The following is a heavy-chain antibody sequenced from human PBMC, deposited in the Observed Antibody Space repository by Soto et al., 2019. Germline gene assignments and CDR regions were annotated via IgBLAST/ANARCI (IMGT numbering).Heavy chain of an antibody. CDR2: ISSSGSTI. CDR1: GFTFSSYE. CDR3: ARALGIFGEGGNYFDY. D-gene: IGHD3-3*01. J-gene: IGHJ4*02. V-gene: IGHV3-48*03. Sequence: WGSLRLSCAASGFTFSSYEMNWVRQAPGKGLEWVSYISSSGSTIYYADSVKGRFTISRDNAKNSLYLQMNSLRAEDTAVYYCARALGIFGEGGNYFDYWGQGTLVTVSS.